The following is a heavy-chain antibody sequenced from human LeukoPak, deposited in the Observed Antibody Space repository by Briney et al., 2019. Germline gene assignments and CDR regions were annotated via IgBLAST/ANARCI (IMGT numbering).Heavy chain of an antibody. J-gene: IGHJ4*02. V-gene: IGHV4-59*08. Sequence: PSETLSLTCTVSGGSISSYYWSWIRQPPGKGLEWIGYIYYSGITNYNPSLKSRATISVDTSKNQFSPKLNSVTAADTAVYYCAKRGSNTWSDFDYWGQGTLVTVSS. CDR3: AKRGSNTWSDFDY. D-gene: IGHD6-13*01. CDR1: GGSISSYY. CDR2: IYYSGIT.